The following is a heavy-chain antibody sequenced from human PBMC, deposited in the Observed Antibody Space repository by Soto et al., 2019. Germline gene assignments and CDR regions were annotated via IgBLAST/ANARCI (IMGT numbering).Heavy chain of an antibody. V-gene: IGHV3-9*01. CDR1: GFTFDDYA. D-gene: IGHD3-3*01. J-gene: IGHJ4*02. CDR2: ISWNSGSI. Sequence: GGSLRLSCAASGFTFDDYAMHWVRQAPGKGLEWVSGISWNSGSIGYADSVKGRFTISRDNAKNSLYLQMNSLRAEDTALYYCAKDQFVYYDFWSGSFDYWGQGTLVTVSS. CDR3: AKDQFVYYDFWSGSFDY.